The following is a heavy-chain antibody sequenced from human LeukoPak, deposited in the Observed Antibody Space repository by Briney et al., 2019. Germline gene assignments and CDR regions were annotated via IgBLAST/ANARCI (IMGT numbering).Heavy chain of an antibody. CDR1: GFTFSSYG. D-gene: IGHD2-2*01. CDR2: IRYDGSNK. CDR3: AKANTPLATSCPFDY. V-gene: IGHV3-30*02. Sequence: GGSLRLSCAASGFTFSSYGMHWVRQAPGKGLEWVAFIRYDGSNKYYADSVKGRFTISRDNSKNTLYLQMNSLRAEDTAVYYCAKANTPLATSCPFDYWGQGTLVTVSS. J-gene: IGHJ4*02.